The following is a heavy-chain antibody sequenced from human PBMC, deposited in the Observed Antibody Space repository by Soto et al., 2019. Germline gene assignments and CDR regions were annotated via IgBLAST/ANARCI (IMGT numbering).Heavy chain of an antibody. Sequence: ASVKVSCKVSGYTLTELSMRWVRQAPGKGLEWMGGFDPEDGETIYAQKFQGRVTMTEDTSTDTAYMELSSLRSEDTAVYYCAIPDPPLVGYQLLNKAFDYWGQGTLVTVSS. J-gene: IGHJ4*02. D-gene: IGHD2-2*01. CDR3: AIPDPPLVGYQLLNKAFDY. CDR2: FDPEDGET. V-gene: IGHV1-24*01. CDR1: GYTLTELS.